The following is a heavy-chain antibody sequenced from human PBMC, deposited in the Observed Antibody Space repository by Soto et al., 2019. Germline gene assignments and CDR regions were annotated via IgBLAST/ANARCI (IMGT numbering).Heavy chain of an antibody. V-gene: IGHV3-7*03. J-gene: IGHJ5*02. CDR1: GFTFTSYW. CDR2: IKQDGSEK. D-gene: IGHD5-12*01. Sequence: HPGGSLRLSCAASGFTFTSYWMSWVRQAPGKGLEWVANIKQDGSEKYYVDSVRGRFTISRDNAKNSLYLQMNSLRAEDTAVYYCARGHLKRWLQFDWLAPWGKGTLVTVSS. CDR3: ARGHLKRWLQFDWLAP.